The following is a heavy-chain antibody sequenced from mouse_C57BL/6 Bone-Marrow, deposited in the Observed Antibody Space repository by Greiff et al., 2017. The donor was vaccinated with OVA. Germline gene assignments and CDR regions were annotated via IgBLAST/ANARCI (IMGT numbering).Heavy chain of an antibody. Sequence: EVQLVESEGGLVQPGSSMKLSCTASGFTFSDYYMAWVRQVPERGLEWVANINYDGSSTYYLDSLKSRFIISRDNAKNILYLQMSSLKSEDTATDYCARDRGYGSSFDYWGQGTTLTVSS. D-gene: IGHD1-1*01. CDR1: GFTFSDYY. V-gene: IGHV5-16*01. J-gene: IGHJ2*01. CDR2: INYDGSST. CDR3: ARDRGYGSSFDY.